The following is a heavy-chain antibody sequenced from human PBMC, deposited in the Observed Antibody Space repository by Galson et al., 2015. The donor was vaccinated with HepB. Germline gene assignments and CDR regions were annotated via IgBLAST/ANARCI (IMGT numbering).Heavy chain of an antibody. J-gene: IGHJ5*02. CDR1: VYTFTSYY. Sequence: SVKVSCKASVYTFTSYYMHWVRQAPGQGLEWMGIINPSGGSTSYAQKFQGRVTMTRDTSTSTVYMELSSLRSEDTAVYYCARETRTVVIANWFDPWGQGTLVTVSS. CDR2: INPSGGST. V-gene: IGHV1-46*03. D-gene: IGHD4-23*01. CDR3: ARETRTVVIANWFDP.